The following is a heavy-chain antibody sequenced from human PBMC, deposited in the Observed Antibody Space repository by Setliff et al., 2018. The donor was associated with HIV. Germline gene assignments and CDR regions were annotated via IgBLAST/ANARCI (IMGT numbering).Heavy chain of an antibody. Sequence: PSETLSLTCAVYGGSFSGYYWNWIRQTPGEGLEWIGEINHSGNTDHNPSLKSRLTISIDRSKNRFSLNLRSVTAADTAVYYCARGALSLTMTKLLSFFPFWGQGTLVTVSS. V-gene: IGHV4-34*01. D-gene: IGHD3-22*01. J-gene: IGHJ4*02. CDR2: INHSGNT. CDR1: GGSFSGYY. CDR3: ARGALSLTMTKLLSFFPF.